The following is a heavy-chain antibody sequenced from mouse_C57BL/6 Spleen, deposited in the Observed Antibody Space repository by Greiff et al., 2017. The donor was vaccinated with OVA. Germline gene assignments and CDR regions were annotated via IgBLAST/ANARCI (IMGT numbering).Heavy chain of an antibody. CDR2: IDPETGGT. D-gene: IGHD1-1*01. Sequence: VQLQQSGAELVRPGASVTLSCKASGYTFTDYEMHWVKQTPVHGLEWIGAIDPETGGTAYNQKFKGKAILTADKSSSTAYMELRSLTSEDSAVYYCTRWGYGSSSYFDYWGQGTTLTVSS. CDR3: TRWGYGSSSYFDY. CDR1: GYTFTDYE. V-gene: IGHV1-15*01. J-gene: IGHJ2*01.